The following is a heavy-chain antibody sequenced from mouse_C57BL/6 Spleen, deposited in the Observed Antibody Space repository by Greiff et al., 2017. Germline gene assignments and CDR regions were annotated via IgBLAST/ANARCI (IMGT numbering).Heavy chain of an antibody. J-gene: IGHJ2*01. CDR1: GYTFTDYY. CDR2: IYPGSGNT. CDR3: ARGGGDYYGSSQGYFDY. V-gene: IGHV1-84*01. D-gene: IGHD1-1*01. Sequence: VQLQQSGPELVKPGASVKISCKASGYTFTDYYINWVKQRPGQGLEWIGWIYPGSGNTKYNEKFKGKATLTVDPSSSTAYMQLSSLTSEDSAVYCCARGGGDYYGSSQGYFDYWGQGTTLTVSS.